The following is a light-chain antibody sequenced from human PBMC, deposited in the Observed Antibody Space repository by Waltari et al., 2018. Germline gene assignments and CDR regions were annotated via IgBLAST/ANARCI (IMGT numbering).Light chain of an antibody. CDR3: SSYTSSSALV. CDR1: SSDVGGSNH. CDR2: DVT. Sequence: QSALTQSASVSGSPGQSINISCTGTSSDVGGSNHVSWYQQHPGKAPKLMIYDVTNRPSGVSNRFSGSKSGNTASLTISGLQAEDEADYYCSSYTSSSALVFGGGTKLTVL. V-gene: IGLV2-14*03. J-gene: IGLJ2*01.